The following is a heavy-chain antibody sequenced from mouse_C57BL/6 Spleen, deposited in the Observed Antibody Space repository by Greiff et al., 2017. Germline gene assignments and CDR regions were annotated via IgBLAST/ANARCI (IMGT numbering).Heavy chain of an antibody. D-gene: IGHD2-3*01. CDR1: GYTFTEYT. CDR3: ARHEEGGYDGCTFAY. J-gene: IGHJ3*01. CDR2: FYPGGGSI. V-gene: IGHV1-62-2*01. Sequence: VQVVESGAELVKPGASVKLSCKASGYTFTEYTIYWVKQRPGQGLEWIGGFYPGGGSIKYNEKFKDKATLTADKSSSTVYMELSSLTSENSAVYVCARHEEGGYDGCTFAYWGQGTLVTVYA.